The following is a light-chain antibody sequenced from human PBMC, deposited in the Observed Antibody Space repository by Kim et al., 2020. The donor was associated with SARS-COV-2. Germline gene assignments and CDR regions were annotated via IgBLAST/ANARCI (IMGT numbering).Light chain of an antibody. J-gene: IGKJ1*01. CDR1: QSVNSNY. Sequence: EIALTQSPGTLSLSPGERATLSCRASQSVNSNYLAWYQQKPGQAPRLLIYAASSRATGIPDRCSGSGSGTDFTLTISRLEAEDLAVYYCQQYGSTPITFGQGTKVDIK. V-gene: IGKV3-20*01. CDR2: AAS. CDR3: QQYGSTPIT.